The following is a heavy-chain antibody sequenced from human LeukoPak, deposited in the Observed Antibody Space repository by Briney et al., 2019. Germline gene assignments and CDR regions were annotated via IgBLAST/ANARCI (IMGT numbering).Heavy chain of an antibody. J-gene: IGHJ4*02. CDR3: ARGRVTYYYDSSGYYYGV. D-gene: IGHD3-22*01. CDR2: INHSGST. Sequence: SETLSLTCAVYGGSFSDYYRSWIRQPPGKGLEWIGEINHSGSTNYNPSLKSRVTISVDTSKNQFSLKLSSVTAADTAVYYCARGRVTYYYDSSGYYYGVWGQGTLVTVSS. CDR1: GGSFSDYY. V-gene: IGHV4-34*01.